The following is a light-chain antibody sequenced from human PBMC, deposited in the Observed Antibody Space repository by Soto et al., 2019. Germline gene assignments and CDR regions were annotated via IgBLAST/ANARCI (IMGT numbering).Light chain of an antibody. Sequence: DIQLTQSPSFLSASIGDRVTITCRASQGISSYLAWYQQKPGKAPKLLIFAASTLQSGVPSRFSGSGSATEFTLTISSLQPEDFATYYCQQVNSYPYTFGQGT. CDR2: AAS. J-gene: IGKJ2*01. CDR1: QGISSY. V-gene: IGKV1-9*01. CDR3: QQVNSYPYT.